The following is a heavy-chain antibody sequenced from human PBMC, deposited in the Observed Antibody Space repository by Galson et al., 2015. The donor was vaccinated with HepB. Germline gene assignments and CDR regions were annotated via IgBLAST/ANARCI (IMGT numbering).Heavy chain of an antibody. J-gene: IGHJ6*02. V-gene: IGHV1-69*13. CDR1: GGTFSSYA. D-gene: IGHD6-19*01. CDR2: IIPIFGTA. CDR3: ARDQGAVAANGGYYYYYGMDV. Sequence: SVKVSCKASGGTFSSYAISWVRQAPGQGLEWMGGIIPIFGTANYAQKFQGRVTITADESTSTAYMELSSLRSEDTAVYYCARDQGAVAANGGYYYYYGMDVWGQGTTVTVSS.